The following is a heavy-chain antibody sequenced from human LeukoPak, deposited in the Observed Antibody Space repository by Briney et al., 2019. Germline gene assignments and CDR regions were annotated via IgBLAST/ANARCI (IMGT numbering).Heavy chain of an antibody. CDR1: GFTFNNYA. V-gene: IGHV3-9*01. Sequence: GGSLRLSCAASGFTFNNYAMHWVRQAPGKGLEWVSGISYNGDNIGYADSVKGRFTMSRDNAKNSLYLQMNSLRAEDTAVYYCAELGITMIGGVWGKGTTVTISS. CDR3: AELGITMIGGV. J-gene: IGHJ6*04. D-gene: IGHD3-10*02. CDR2: ISYNGDNI.